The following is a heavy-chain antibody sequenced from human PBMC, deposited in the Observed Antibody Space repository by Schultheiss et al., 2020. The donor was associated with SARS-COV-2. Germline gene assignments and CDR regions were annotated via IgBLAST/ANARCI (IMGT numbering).Heavy chain of an antibody. CDR1: GFSLSTSGVG. J-gene: IGHJ3*02. CDR3: AHIMITFGGVIADDAFDI. Sequence: SGPTLVKPTQTLTLTCTFSGFSLSTSGVGVGWIRQPPGKALEWLARIDWDDDKYYSTSLKTRLTITKDTSRNQVVLTMTNMDPVDTATYYCAHIMITFGGVIADDAFDIWGQGTMVTVSS. D-gene: IGHD3-16*02. CDR2: IDWDDDK. V-gene: IGHV2-70*12.